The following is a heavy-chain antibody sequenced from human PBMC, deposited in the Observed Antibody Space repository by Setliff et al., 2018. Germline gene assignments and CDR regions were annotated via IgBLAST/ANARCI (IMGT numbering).Heavy chain of an antibody. J-gene: IGHJ6*02. D-gene: IGHD1-26*01. CDR1: GYSFTNYD. CDR3: ARERRGDSGSYYNNYYYGMDV. Sequence: SVKVSCKASGYSFTNYDINWVRQAPGQGLEWMGGIIPMFGTANYAQKFQGRVTITRDESMTTAYMELSSLRSEDTAVYYCARERRGDSGSYYNNYYYGMDVWGQGTTVTVSS. V-gene: IGHV1-69*05. CDR2: IIPMFGTA.